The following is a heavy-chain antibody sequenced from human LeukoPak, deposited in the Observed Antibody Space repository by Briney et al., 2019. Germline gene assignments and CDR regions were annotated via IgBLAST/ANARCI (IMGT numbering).Heavy chain of an antibody. CDR1: GYTFTSYY. J-gene: IGHJ4*02. Sequence: ASVKVSCKASGYTFTSYYMHWVRQAPGQGLEWMGWISAYNGNTNYAQKLQGRVTMTTDTSTSTAYMELRSLRSDDTAVYYCARDADSGNSSGYPYWGQGTLVTVSS. CDR3: ARDADSGNSSGYPY. D-gene: IGHD3-22*01. V-gene: IGHV1-18*04. CDR2: ISAYNGNT.